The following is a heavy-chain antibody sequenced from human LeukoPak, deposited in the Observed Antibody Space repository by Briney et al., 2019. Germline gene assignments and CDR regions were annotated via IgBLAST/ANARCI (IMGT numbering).Heavy chain of an antibody. V-gene: IGHV3-23*01. CDR2: ISGSGGST. Sequence: GGSLRLSCAASGFTFSSYAMSWVRQAPGKGLEWVSAISGSGGSTYYADSVKGRFTISRDNSKNTLHLQMNSLRAEDTAVYYCAKPDVGISAPFDYWGQGTLVTVSS. CDR3: AKPDVGISAPFDY. CDR1: GFTFSSYA. D-gene: IGHD2-21*01. J-gene: IGHJ4*02.